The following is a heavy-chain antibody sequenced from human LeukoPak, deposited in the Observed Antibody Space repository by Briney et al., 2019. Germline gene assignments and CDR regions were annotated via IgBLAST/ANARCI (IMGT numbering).Heavy chain of an antibody. Sequence: GGSLRLSCAASGFTFSSYGMHGVRQAPGKGLEWVAVIWYDGSNKYYADSVKGRFTISRDNSKNTLYLQMNSLRAEDTAVYYCARDDYGDYVGFYYYYYGMDVWGQGTTVTVSS. J-gene: IGHJ6*02. CDR3: ARDDYGDYVGFYYYYYGMDV. D-gene: IGHD4-17*01. CDR2: IWYDGSNK. V-gene: IGHV3-33*01. CDR1: GFTFSSYG.